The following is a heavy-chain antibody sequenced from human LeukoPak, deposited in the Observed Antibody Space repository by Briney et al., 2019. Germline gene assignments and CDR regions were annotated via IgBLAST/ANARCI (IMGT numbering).Heavy chain of an antibody. J-gene: IGHJ4*02. D-gene: IGHD3-10*01. Sequence: SETLSLTCTVSGYSISSGYYWGWIRQPPGKGLEWIGSIYHSGSTYYNPSLKSRVTISVDTSKNQFSLKLSSVTAADTAVYYCARESMVRGVIITFVFDYWGQGTLVTVSS. CDR3: ARESMVRGVIITFVFDY. V-gene: IGHV4-38-2*02. CDR1: GYSISSGYY. CDR2: IYHSGST.